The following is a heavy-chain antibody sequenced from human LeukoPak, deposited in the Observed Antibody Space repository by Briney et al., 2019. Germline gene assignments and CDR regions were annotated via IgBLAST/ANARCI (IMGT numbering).Heavy chain of an antibody. CDR3: AKDMGRVLIATPKDVFDM. Sequence: GGSLRLSCAASGFTFSSYSMNWVRQAPGKGLEWVSGLGGNGAKIYYADSVRGRFTISRDNSKNTLYLQMTSLRAEDTAIYYCAKDMGRVLIATPKDVFDMWGQGTMVTVSS. CDR1: GFTFSSYS. J-gene: IGHJ3*02. V-gene: IGHV3-23*01. CDR2: LGGNGAKI. D-gene: IGHD2-15*01.